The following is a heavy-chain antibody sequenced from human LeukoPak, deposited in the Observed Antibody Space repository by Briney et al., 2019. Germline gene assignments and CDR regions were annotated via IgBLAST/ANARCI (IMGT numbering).Heavy chain of an antibody. Sequence: SETLSFTCTVSGDSISSHYWSWIRQPPGKGLEWIGYIYYSGNTNYDPSLKSRVTISVDTSKNQFSLKLGSVTAADTAVYYCARKGSGYDADAFDIWGQGTVVTVSS. CDR1: GDSISSHY. D-gene: IGHD5-12*01. CDR3: ARKGSGYDADAFDI. J-gene: IGHJ3*02. CDR2: IYYSGNT. V-gene: IGHV4-59*08.